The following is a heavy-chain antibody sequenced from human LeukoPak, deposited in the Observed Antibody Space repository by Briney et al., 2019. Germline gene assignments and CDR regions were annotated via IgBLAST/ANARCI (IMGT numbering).Heavy chain of an antibody. CDR2: ISYDGSNK. V-gene: IGHV3-30*04. J-gene: IGHJ5*01. D-gene: IGHD6-13*01. Sequence: GGSLRLSCAASGFTFSSYAMHWVRQAPGKGLEWVAVISYDGSNKYYADSVKGRFTISRDNSKNTLYLQMNNLRAEDTAVYYCARYSSSWFVYWGQGTLVTVSS. CDR3: ARYSSSWFVY. CDR1: GFTFSSYA.